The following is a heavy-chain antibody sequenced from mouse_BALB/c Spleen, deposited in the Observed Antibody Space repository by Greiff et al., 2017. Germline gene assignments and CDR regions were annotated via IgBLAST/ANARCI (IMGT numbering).Heavy chain of an antibody. CDR1: GYTFTDYE. V-gene: IGHV1-15*01. Sequence: QVQLQQSGAELVRPGASVTLSCKASGYTFTDYEMQWVKQTPVHGLEWIGAIDPETGGTAYNQKFKGKATLTADKSSSTAYMELRSLTSEDSAVYYCARHYYGSSYDAMDYWGQGTSVTVSS. D-gene: IGHD1-1*01. J-gene: IGHJ4*01. CDR3: ARHYYGSSYDAMDY. CDR2: IDPETGGT.